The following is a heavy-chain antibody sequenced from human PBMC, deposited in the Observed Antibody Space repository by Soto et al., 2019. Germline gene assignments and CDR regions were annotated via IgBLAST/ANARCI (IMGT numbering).Heavy chain of an antibody. J-gene: IGHJ4*02. CDR1: GGSISSSSYY. D-gene: IGHD6-19*01. Sequence: QLQLQESGPGLVKPSETLSLTCTVSGGSISSSSYYWGWIRQPPGKGLEWLGSIYYSGSTYYNPSLKSRVTISVDTYKNQFSLKLSSVTAEDTAGYYCARHFLPSSGKVDYWCQGTLVTVSS. V-gene: IGHV4-39*01. CDR2: IYYSGST. CDR3: ARHFLPSSGKVDY.